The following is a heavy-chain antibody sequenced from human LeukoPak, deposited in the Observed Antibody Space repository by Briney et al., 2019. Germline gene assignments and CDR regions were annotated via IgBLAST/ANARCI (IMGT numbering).Heavy chain of an antibody. CDR2: INHSGST. CDR1: GGSFSGYY. CDR3: ARAHSSGYLGY. J-gene: IGHJ4*02. Sequence: SETLSLTCAVYGGSFSGYYWSWIRQPPGKGLEWIGEINHSGSTNYNPSLKSRVTISVDTSKNQFSPKLSSVTAADTAVYYCARAHSSGYLGYWGQGTLVTVSS. V-gene: IGHV4-34*01. D-gene: IGHD6-19*01.